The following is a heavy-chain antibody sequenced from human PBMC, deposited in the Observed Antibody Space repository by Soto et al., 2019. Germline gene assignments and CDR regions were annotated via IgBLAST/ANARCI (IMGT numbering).Heavy chain of an antibody. V-gene: IGHV1-3*01. CDR3: ARAISGYVT. CDR1: GITFSTYA. J-gene: IGHJ5*02. D-gene: IGHD5-12*01. Sequence: ASVKVSCKASGITFSTYAIHWVRQAPGQRLEWMGWINAGNGNTRYSQKFQGRVTLTRDTSASTAYMDLSSLRSEDTAIYYCARAISGYVTWGQGPLVTVSS. CDR2: INAGNGNT.